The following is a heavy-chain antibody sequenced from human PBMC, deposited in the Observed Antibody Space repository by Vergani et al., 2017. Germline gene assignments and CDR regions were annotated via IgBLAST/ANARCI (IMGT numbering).Heavy chain of an antibody. D-gene: IGHD6-13*01. CDR2: FDPEDGET. V-gene: IGHV1-24*01. CDR1: GYTLTELS. J-gene: IGHJ4*02. Sequence: QVQLVQSGAVVKKPGASVKVSCKVSGYTLTELSMHWVRQAPGKGLEWMGGFDPEDGETIYAQKFQGRVTITADESTSTAYMELSSLRSEDTAVYYCARPVYSTQYYFDYWGQGTLVTVSS. CDR3: ARPVYSTQYYFDY.